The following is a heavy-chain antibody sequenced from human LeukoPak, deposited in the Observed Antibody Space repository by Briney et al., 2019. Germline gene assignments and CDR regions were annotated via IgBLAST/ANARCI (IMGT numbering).Heavy chain of an antibody. J-gene: IGHJ4*02. D-gene: IGHD3-22*01. V-gene: IGHV3-53*01. Sequence: AGYLSSSCAAYGFTGSSNYLSCDRPAPRTWLEWVSVIYSGGSTYYADSGKGRFTISRDNSKNTLYLQMNSLRAEDTAVYYCAREADYEAFDYWGQGTLVTVSS. CDR1: GFTGSSNY. CDR3: AREADYEAFDY. CDR2: IYSGGST.